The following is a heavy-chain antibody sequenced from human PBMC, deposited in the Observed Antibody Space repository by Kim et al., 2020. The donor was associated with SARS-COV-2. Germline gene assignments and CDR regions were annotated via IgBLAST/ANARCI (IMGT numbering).Heavy chain of an antibody. J-gene: IGHJ4*02. CDR1: GFTFSSYA. CDR3: ARDREGGSYPDY. Sequence: GGSLRLSCAASGFTFSSYAMHWVRQAPGKGLEWVAVISYDGSNKYYADSVKGRFTISRDNSKNTLYLQMNSLRAEDTAVYYCARDREGGSYPDYWGQGTLVTVSS. D-gene: IGHD1-26*01. V-gene: IGHV3-30*04. CDR2: ISYDGSNK.